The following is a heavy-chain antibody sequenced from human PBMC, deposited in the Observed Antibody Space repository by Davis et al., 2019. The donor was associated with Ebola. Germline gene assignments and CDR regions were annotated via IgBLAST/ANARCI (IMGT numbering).Heavy chain of an antibody. J-gene: IGHJ4*02. CDR2: FDPEDGET. CDR1: GYTLTELS. Sequence: AASVKVSCKVSGYTLTELSMHWVRQAPGKGLEWMGGFDPEDGETIYAQKFQGRVTMTEDTSTDTAYMELSSLRSEDTAVYYCVRDLRGWGDFDYWGQGTLVTVSS. CDR3: VRDLRGWGDFDY. V-gene: IGHV1-24*01. D-gene: IGHD3-10*01.